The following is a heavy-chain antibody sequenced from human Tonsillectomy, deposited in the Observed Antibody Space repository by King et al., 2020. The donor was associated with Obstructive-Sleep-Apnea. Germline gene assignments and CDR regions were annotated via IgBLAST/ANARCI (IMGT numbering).Heavy chain of an antibody. CDR1: GYSISSGYY. V-gene: IGHV4-38-2*02. Sequence: VQLQESGPGLVKPSETLSLTCTVSGYSISSGYYWGWIRQPPGKGLEWIGSIDHSGSTYYNPSLKSRVTISVDTSKNQFSLKLSSVTAADTAVYYCAREAVYYDFWRNYWGQGTLVTVSS. D-gene: IGHD3-3*01. CDR3: AREAVYYDFWRNY. J-gene: IGHJ4*02. CDR2: IDHSGST.